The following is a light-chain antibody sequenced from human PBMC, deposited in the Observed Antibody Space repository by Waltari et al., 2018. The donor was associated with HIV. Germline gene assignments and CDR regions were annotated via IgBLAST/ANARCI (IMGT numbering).Light chain of an antibody. V-gene: IGLV2-8*01. CDR3: SSYAGSKNLV. CDR2: EVN. CDR1: SSDVGGYNY. J-gene: IGLJ3*02. Sequence: QSALTQPPSASGSPGQSVTISCTGTSSDVGGYNYVSWYQQYPGKAPKLFIYEVNKRPSGFPDRFAGSKPGNTASLTVSGLQGDDEADYYCSSYAGSKNLVLGGGTKLTVL.